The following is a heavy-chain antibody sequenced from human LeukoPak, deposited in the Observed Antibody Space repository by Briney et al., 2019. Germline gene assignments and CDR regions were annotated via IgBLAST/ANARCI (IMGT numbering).Heavy chain of an antibody. CDR2: IYTSGST. CDR1: SGSISSGSYY. V-gene: IGHV4-61*02. D-gene: IGHD6-13*01. Sequence: PSQTLSLTCTVSSGSISSGSYYWSWIRQPAGKGLEWIGRIYTSGSTNYNPSLKSRVTISVDTSKNQFSLKLSSVTAADTAVYYCARDRVTIGSSRVRAYYYYMDVWGKGATVTVSS. CDR3: ARDRVTIGSSRVRAYYYYMDV. J-gene: IGHJ6*03.